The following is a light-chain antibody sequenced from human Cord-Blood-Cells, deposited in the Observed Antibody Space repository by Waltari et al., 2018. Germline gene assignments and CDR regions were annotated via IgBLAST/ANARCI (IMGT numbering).Light chain of an antibody. CDR1: QRISSY. Sequence: DIQLTQPPSFLSASVGARVTITCRASQRISSYLAWYQQKPGKAPKLLIYAASTLQSGVPSRFSGSGSGTEFTLTISSLQPEDFATYYCQQLNSYPRFTFGPGTKVDIK. J-gene: IGKJ3*01. CDR2: AAS. V-gene: IGKV1-9*01. CDR3: QQLNSYPRFT.